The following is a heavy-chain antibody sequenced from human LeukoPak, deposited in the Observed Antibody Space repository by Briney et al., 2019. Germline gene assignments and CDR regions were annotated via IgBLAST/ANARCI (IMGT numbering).Heavy chain of an antibody. V-gene: IGHV3-23*01. J-gene: IGHJ4*02. D-gene: IGHD3-10*01. CDR3: AKRSGSGSQEYFDY. CDR1: GSTFSRYA. CDR2: IGVSDAST. Sequence: GGSLRLSCVISGSTFSRYAVHWVRQAPGKGLEWVSGIGVSDASTYYADSVKGRFIVSRDTSKNTLYLQMNSLRAEDTAMYYCAKRSGSGSQEYFDYWGQGTVVTVSP.